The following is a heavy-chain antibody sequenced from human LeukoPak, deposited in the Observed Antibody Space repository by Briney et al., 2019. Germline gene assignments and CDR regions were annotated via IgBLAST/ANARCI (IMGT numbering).Heavy chain of an antibody. J-gene: IGHJ4*02. Sequence: GGSLRLSCAASGFTVSGNYMSWVRQAPGKGLEWVSVIYSGGSTYYADSVKGRFTISRDNSKNTLYLQMNSLRAEDTAVYYCARPFSFSTNGFDYWGQGTLVTVFS. CDR3: ARPFSFSTNGFDY. V-gene: IGHV3-66*04. CDR1: GFTVSGNY. D-gene: IGHD3-3*02. CDR2: IYSGGST.